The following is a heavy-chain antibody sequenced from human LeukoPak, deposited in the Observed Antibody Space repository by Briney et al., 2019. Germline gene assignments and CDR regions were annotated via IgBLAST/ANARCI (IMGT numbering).Heavy chain of an antibody. CDR1: GFTFSSYA. J-gene: IGHJ4*02. CDR2: ISYDGSNK. V-gene: IGHV3-30-3*01. D-gene: IGHD5-18*01. CDR3: ASSIADVDTAMVTDY. Sequence: GGSLRLSCAASGFTFSSYAMHWVRQAPGKGLEWVAVISYDGSNKYYADSVKGRFTISRDNSKNTLYLQMSSLRAEDTAVYYCASSIADVDTAMVTDYWGQGTLVTVSS.